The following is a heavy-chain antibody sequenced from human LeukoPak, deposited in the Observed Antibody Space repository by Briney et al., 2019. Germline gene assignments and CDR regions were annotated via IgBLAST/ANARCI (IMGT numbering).Heavy chain of an antibody. CDR2: IYPGDSDT. CDR3: ARQRGSSSRDAFDI. J-gene: IGHJ3*02. D-gene: IGHD6-6*01. CDR1: GSRFTTYW. V-gene: IGHV5-51*01. Sequence: GESLQISCEGSGSRFTTYWIGWVRQMPGKGLEWMGIIYPGDSDTRYSPSFQGQVTISADKSISTAYLQWSSLKASDTAMYYCARQRGSSSRDAFDIWGRGTMVTVSS.